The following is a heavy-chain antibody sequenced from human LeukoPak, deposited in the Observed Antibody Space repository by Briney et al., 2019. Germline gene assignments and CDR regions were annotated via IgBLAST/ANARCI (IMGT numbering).Heavy chain of an antibody. J-gene: IGHJ4*02. CDR1: GYTFTSYY. Sequence: GASVKVSCKASGYTFTSYYMHWVRQAPGQGLEWMGIINPSGGSTSYAQKFQGRVTMTRDTSTSTVYMELSSLRSEDTAVYYCARDPGGVGARGYYFDYWGQGTLVTVSS. CDR3: ARDPGGVGARGYYFDY. D-gene: IGHD1-26*01. CDR2: INPSGGST. V-gene: IGHV1-46*01.